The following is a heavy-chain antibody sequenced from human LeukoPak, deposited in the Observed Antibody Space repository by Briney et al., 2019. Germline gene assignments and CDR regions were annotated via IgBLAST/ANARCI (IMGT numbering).Heavy chain of an antibody. CDR1: SYSISSGSY. CDR3: ARVTYVDDMLYQYLAY. D-gene: IGHD4-17*01. J-gene: IGHJ4*02. CDR2: IFHSGNS. V-gene: IGHV4-38-2*01. Sequence: SETLSLTCAVSSYSISSGSYWGWIRQSPGKGLEWVGSIFHSGNSYYNPSLKSRLTMSVDTSKNQFSLKLTSVTAADTALYYCARVTYVDDMLYQYLAYCGQGILVTVSS.